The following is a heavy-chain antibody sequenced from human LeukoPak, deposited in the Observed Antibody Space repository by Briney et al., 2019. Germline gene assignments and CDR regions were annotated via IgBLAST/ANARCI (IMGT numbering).Heavy chain of an antibody. CDR1: GFTFSGSA. CDR3: TRHVNCGGNGAYYYYYGMDV. Sequence: GGSLRLSCAASGFTFSGSAMHWVRQASGKGLEWVGRIRSKANSYATAYAASVKGRFTISRDDSKNTAYLQMNSLKTEDTAVYYCTRHVNCGGNGAYYYYYGMDVWGQGTTVTVSS. D-gene: IGHD4-23*01. V-gene: IGHV3-73*01. J-gene: IGHJ6*02. CDR2: IRSKANSYAT.